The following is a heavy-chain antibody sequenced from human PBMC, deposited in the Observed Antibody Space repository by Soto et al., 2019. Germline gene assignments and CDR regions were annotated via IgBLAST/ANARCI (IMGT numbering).Heavy chain of an antibody. J-gene: IGHJ4*02. D-gene: IGHD1-7*01. CDR1: GFTVSSNY. CDR3: ARVNWNYGMGWSSFDY. CDR2: IYSGGST. Sequence: GGSLRLSCAASGFTVSSNYMSWVRQAPGKGLEWVSVIYSGGSTYYADSVKGRFTISRDNSKNTLYLQMNSLRAEDTAVYYCARVNWNYGMGWSSFDYWGQGTLVTVSS. V-gene: IGHV3-66*01.